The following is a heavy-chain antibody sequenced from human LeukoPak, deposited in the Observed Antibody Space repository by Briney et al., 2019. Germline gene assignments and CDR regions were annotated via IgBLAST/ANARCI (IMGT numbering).Heavy chain of an antibody. V-gene: IGHV3-66*01. J-gene: IGHJ4*02. Sequence: GGSLRLSWAASGFDVSSNYLSWVRHPPGKGLEWVSVFYASGNTYYADSVKGRFTISRDNSKNTVFLQMNSLRAEDSAVYYCARGTGPNLLLGYWGQGTLVTVYS. CDR3: ARGTGPNLLLGY. D-gene: IGHD2/OR15-2a*01. CDR2: FYASGNT. CDR1: GFDVSSNY.